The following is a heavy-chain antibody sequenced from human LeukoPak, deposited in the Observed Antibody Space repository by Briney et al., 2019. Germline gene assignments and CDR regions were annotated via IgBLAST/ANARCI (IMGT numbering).Heavy chain of an antibody. Sequence: GGSLRLSCAASGFTFSNYAMSWVRQAPGKGLEWVSAISGSGGSTYYADSVKGRFTISRDNSKNTLYLQMNSLRAEDTAVYYCAKDEVVAGTAILDCWGQGTLVTVSS. V-gene: IGHV3-23*01. CDR2: ISGSGGST. J-gene: IGHJ4*02. D-gene: IGHD6-19*01. CDR3: AKDEVVAGTAILDC. CDR1: GFTFSNYA.